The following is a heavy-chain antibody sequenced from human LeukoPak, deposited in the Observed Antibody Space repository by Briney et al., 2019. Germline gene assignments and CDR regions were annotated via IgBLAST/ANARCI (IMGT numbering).Heavy chain of an antibody. CDR1: GFTFSSYS. CDR3: ARDPRDYGDHLEGVY. D-gene: IGHD4-17*01. J-gene: IGHJ4*02. V-gene: IGHV3-21*01. CDR2: ISSSSSHI. Sequence: GGSLRLSCAASGFTFSSYSMNWVRQAPGKGLEWVSSISSSSSHIYYADSVKGRFTISRDNAKNSLYLQMNSLRAEDTAVYYCARDPRDYGDHLEGVYWGQGTLVTVSS.